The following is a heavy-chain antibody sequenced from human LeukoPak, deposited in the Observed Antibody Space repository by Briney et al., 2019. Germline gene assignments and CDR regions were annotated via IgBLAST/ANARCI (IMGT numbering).Heavy chain of an antibody. J-gene: IGHJ4*02. D-gene: IGHD2-2*01. V-gene: IGHV3-66*01. CDR3: GRNRGYCSSTSCYPYYFDY. Sequence: SGGSLRLSCAASGFTVSSNYMSWVRQAPGKGLEWVSIIYSGGSTYYADSVKGRFTISRDNSKNTLYLQINSVRAEDPAVYYCGRNRGYCSSTSCYPYYFDYWGKGTLVTVSS. CDR1: GFTVSSNY. CDR2: IYSGGST.